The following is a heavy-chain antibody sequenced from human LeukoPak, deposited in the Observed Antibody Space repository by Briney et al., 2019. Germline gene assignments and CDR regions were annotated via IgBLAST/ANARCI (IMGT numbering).Heavy chain of an antibody. J-gene: IGHJ5*02. CDR3: ASSGYYYTYNWFDP. D-gene: IGHD3-22*01. CDR2: ISGSGGTT. CDR1: GFTFSDYA. V-gene: IGHV3-23*01. Sequence: GGSLRLSCAASGFTFSDYAMSWVRQTPGKGLEWVSGISGSGGTTYYADSVKGRFTVSRDNSKNTLYLQMNSLRAEDTAVYYCASSGYYYTYNWFDPWGQGTLVTVSS.